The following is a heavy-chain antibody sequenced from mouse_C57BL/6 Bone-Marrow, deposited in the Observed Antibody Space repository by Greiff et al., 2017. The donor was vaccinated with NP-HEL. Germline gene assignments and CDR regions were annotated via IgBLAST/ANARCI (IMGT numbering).Heavy chain of an antibody. CDR3: ARERGLPAWFAY. V-gene: IGHV1-81*01. CDR2: IYPRSGNT. J-gene: IGHJ3*01. Sequence: QVQLKQSGAELARPGASVKLSCKASGYTFTSYGISWVKQRTGQGLEWIGEIYPRSGNTYYNEKFKGKATLTADKSSSTAYMELRSLTSEDSAVYFCARERGLPAWFAYWGQGTLVTVSA. CDR1: GYTFTSYG.